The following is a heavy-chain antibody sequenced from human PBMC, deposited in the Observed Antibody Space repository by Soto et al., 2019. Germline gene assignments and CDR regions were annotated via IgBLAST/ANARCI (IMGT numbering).Heavy chain of an antibody. CDR2: VNPNTGLT. V-gene: IGHV1-2*02. CDR1: GYTFTAFY. D-gene: IGHD6-25*01. J-gene: IGHJ5*02. Sequence: ASMKVSCKSSGYTFTAFYMNWVRQAPGQGLEWMGWVNPNTGLTKYAQKFRDRVTMTRDTSINTAYMELSGLTSDDTAVYYCTTLRLDPWGQGTLVTVSS. CDR3: TTLRLDP.